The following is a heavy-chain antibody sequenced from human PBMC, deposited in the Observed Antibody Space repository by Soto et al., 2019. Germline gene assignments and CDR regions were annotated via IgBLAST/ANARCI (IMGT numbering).Heavy chain of an antibody. V-gene: IGHV3-23*01. D-gene: IGHD1-26*01. CDR3: AKGSSGAGWL. CDR2: ISGSGAIT. J-gene: IGHJ4*02. CDR1: GDTFSTYA. Sequence: EVQLLESGGGLVQPGGSLRLSCAASGDTFSTYAMSWVRQAPGKGLEWVSAISGSGAITYYADSVKGRFTISRDNSKNTLYLQMISLRADDTAVYYCAKGSSGAGWLWGQGTLVTVSS.